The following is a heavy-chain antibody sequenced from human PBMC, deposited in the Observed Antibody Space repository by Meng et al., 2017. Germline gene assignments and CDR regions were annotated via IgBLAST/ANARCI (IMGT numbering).Heavy chain of an antibody. CDR1: GGTFSSYT. V-gene: IGHV1-69*02. CDR3: ARAGSSWFNVDY. Sequence: VQLVQSGAEVKKPGSSVKVSCKASGGTFSSYTISWVRQAPGQGLEWMGRIIPILGIANYAQKFQGRVTIAADKSTSTAYMELSSLRSEDTAVYYCARAGSSWFNVDYWGQGTLVTVSS. CDR2: IIPILGIA. D-gene: IGHD6-13*01. J-gene: IGHJ4*02.